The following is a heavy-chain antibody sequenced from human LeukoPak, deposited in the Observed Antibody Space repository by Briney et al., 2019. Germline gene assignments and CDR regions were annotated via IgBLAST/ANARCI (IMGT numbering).Heavy chain of an antibody. V-gene: IGHV3-9*01. J-gene: IGHJ4*02. CDR3: AKGRAGAYYFDY. D-gene: IGHD3-10*01. CDR1: GFTFDDYA. Sequence: PGGSLRLSCAASGFTFDDYAMHWVRHAPGKGLEWVSGISWNSGSIDYADSVKGRFTISRDNSKNTLYLQMNSLRAEDTAVYYCAKGRAGAYYFDYWGQGTLVTVSS. CDR2: ISWNSGSI.